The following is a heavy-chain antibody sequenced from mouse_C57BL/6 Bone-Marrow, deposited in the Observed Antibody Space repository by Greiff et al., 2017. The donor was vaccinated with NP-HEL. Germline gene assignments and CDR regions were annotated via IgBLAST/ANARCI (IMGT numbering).Heavy chain of an antibody. Sequence: VQLQQSGPELVKPGASVKISCKASGYTFTDYYMNWVQQSHGKSLEWIGDINPNNGGTSYNQKFKGKATLTVDKSSSTAYMELRSLTSEDSAVYYCASGSTSYAMDYWGQGTSVTVSS. CDR1: GYTFTDYY. D-gene: IGHD1-1*01. J-gene: IGHJ4*01. V-gene: IGHV1-26*01. CDR3: ASGSTSYAMDY. CDR2: INPNNGGT.